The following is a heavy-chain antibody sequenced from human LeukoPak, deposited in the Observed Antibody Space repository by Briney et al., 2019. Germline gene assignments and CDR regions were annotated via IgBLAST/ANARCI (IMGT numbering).Heavy chain of an antibody. Sequence: PGGSLRLSCAASGFTFSSYAMNWVRQAPGKGLEWVANIKQDGAEKYYVDSVKGRFTISRDNAKSSLYLQMNSLRAEDTAVYYCARDPGGYCSGGSCYLDYWGQGTLVTVSS. D-gene: IGHD2-15*01. CDR3: ARDPGGYCSGGSCYLDY. J-gene: IGHJ4*02. V-gene: IGHV3-7*01. CDR2: IKQDGAEK. CDR1: GFTFSSYA.